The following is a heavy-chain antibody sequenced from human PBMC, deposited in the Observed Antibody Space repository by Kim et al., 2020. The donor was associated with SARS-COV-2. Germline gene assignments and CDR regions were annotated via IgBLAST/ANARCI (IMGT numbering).Heavy chain of an antibody. CDR2: T. Sequence: TSCGDSVKGRHSISRDNAKSTLYLQMNSLRAEYTAVYYCTSGDAHAFDIWGQGTMVTVSS. V-gene: IGHV3-74*01. J-gene: IGHJ3*02. CDR3: TSGDAHAFDI. D-gene: IGHD2-2*01.